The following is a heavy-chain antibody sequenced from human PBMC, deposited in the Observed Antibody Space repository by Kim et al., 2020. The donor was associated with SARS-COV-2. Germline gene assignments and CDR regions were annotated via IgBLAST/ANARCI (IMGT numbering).Heavy chain of an antibody. Sequence: SETLSLTCTVSGGSISSYYWSWIRQPPGKGLEWIGYIYYSGSTNYNPSLKSRVTISVDTSKNQFSLKLSSVTAADTAVYYCARGRGDIVVVPAAMRGFDYWGQGTLVTVSS. V-gene: IGHV4-59*01. CDR3: ARGRGDIVVVPAAMRGFDY. CDR1: GGSISSYY. D-gene: IGHD2-2*01. J-gene: IGHJ4*02. CDR2: IYYSGST.